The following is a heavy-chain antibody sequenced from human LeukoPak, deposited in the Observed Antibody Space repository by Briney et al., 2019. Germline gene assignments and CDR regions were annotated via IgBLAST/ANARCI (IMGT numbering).Heavy chain of an antibody. CDR1: GGSFSGYY. D-gene: IGHD2-2*01. Sequence: SETLSLTCAVYGGSFSGYYWSWIRQPPGKGLEWIGEINHSGSTNYNPSLKSRVTISVDTSKNQFSLKLSSVTAADTAVYYCARGMVVPAAKNRFDPWGQGTLVTVSS. CDR3: ARGMVVPAAKNRFDP. J-gene: IGHJ5*02. CDR2: INHSGST. V-gene: IGHV4-34*01.